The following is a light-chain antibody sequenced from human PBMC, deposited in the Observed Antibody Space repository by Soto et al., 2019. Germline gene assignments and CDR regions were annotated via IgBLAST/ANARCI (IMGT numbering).Light chain of an antibody. V-gene: IGLV2-14*03. J-gene: IGLJ2*01. CDR1: SSDLGSYDY. CDR2: DVT. CDR3: SSYTGSTPLVL. Sequence: QSALTQPASVSGSPGQSITISCTGTSSDLGSYDYVSWYQQHPGKAPKLMIYDVTNRPSGVSNRFSGSKSGGTASLTISGLQAEDEADYYCSSYTGSTPLVLFGGGTKLTVL.